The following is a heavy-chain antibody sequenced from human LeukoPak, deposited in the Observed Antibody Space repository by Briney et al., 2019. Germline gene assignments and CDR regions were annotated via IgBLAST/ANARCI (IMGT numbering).Heavy chain of an antibody. Sequence: SVKVSFTASGGTFSSYAISWVRQAPGQGLEWMGGIIPIFGTANYAQKFQGRVTITADESTSTAYMELSSLRSEDTAVYYCARLVPVGATGYYYGMDVWGQGTTVTVSS. CDR3: ARLVPVGATGYYYGMDV. CDR1: GGTFSSYA. D-gene: IGHD1-26*01. CDR2: IIPIFGTA. J-gene: IGHJ6*02. V-gene: IGHV1-69*13.